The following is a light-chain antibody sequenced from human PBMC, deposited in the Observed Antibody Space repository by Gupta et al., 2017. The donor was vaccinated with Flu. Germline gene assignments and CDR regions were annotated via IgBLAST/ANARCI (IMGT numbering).Light chain of an antibody. Sequence: DIQMTQSPSTLSASVGDRVTITCRASQSISTWLAWYQQKPEKAPNLLIFKASKLKRGVTSRFSGSGEGKEFTLTSRSLQHEDCATYYCQQDNSYWTFGQGTKVEIK. J-gene: IGKJ1*01. CDR2: KAS. V-gene: IGKV1-5*03. CDR1: QSISTW. CDR3: QQDNSYWT.